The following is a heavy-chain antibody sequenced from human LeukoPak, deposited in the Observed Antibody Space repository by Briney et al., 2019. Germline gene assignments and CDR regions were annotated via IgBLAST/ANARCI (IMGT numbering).Heavy chain of an antibody. CDR1: GFTFDDYA. Sequence: GGSLRLSCAASGFTFDDYAMHWVRQAPGKGLDWVSLISGDGGSTYYADSVKGRFTISRDNSKNSLYLQMNSLRTEDTALYYCAKALYPSDYYDSSGLPYGMDVWGQGTTVTVSS. D-gene: IGHD3-22*01. V-gene: IGHV3-43*02. CDR3: AKALYPSDYYDSSGLPYGMDV. J-gene: IGHJ6*02. CDR2: ISGDGGST.